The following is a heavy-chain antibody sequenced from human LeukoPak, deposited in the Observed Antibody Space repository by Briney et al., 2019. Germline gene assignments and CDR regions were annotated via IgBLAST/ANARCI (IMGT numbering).Heavy chain of an antibody. J-gene: IGHJ2*01. Sequence: SETLSLACTVSGGSISSYYWSWIRQPAGKGLEWIGRIYTSGSTNYNPSLKSRVTMPVDTSKNQFSLKLSSVTAADTAVYYCVRLDYYDSSGTNWYFDLWGRGTLVTVSS. CDR1: GGSISSYY. D-gene: IGHD3-22*01. CDR3: VRLDYYDSSGTNWYFDL. V-gene: IGHV4-4*07. CDR2: IYTSGST.